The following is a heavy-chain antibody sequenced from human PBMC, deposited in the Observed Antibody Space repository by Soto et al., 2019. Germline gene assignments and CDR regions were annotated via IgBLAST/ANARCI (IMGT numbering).Heavy chain of an antibody. CDR2: IGGSGNII. CDR3: VKAPPTATVNWFDP. V-gene: IGHV3-23*01. J-gene: IGHJ5*02. Sequence: EVQLLESGGGWVKPGGALRLSCEVSGFGFRSYSMAWVRQAPGKGLEWVSSIGGSGNIIYYAESVKGRFTISRDNSKDTLFLQMTALRVEDTAKYFCVKAPPTATVNWFDPWGNGTLVSVSS. CDR1: GFGFRSYS. D-gene: IGHD5-18*01.